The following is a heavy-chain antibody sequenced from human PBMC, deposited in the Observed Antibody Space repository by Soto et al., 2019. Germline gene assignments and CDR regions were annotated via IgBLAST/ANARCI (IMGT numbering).Heavy chain of an antibody. CDR1: GFSLSSTRMA. V-gene: IGHV2-5*02. CDR2: IYWDDDK. D-gene: IGHD6-19*01. Sequence: QITLKESGPTLVKPTQTLTLTCTFSGFSLSSTRMAVGWIRQPPGKALEWLALIYWDDDKRYSPFLKSRLTIAKVPSKNQVVLTMSNMYPVDTARYYCAHIVVAGLGYYCDYWGQGTLVTVSS. CDR3: AHIVVAGLGYYCDY. J-gene: IGHJ4*02.